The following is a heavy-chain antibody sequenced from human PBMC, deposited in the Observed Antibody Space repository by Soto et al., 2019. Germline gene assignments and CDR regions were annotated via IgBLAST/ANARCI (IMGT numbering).Heavy chain of an antibody. Sequence: QVQLQASGPGLVKPSVTLSLTCAVSGGSISISNWGSWVRQPPGKGLEWIGETHNSGTTNYNPSLKIRDTISVDKSKNQFCLKLSSVTAADTALYYCAREGSGTSFFDYWGQGTLVTVSS. V-gene: IGHV4-4*02. CDR1: GGSISISNW. J-gene: IGHJ4*02. D-gene: IGHD3-10*01. CDR3: AREGSGTSFFDY. CDR2: THNSGTT.